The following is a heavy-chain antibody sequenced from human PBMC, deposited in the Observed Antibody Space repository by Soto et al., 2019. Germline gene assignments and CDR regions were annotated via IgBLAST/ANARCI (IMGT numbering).Heavy chain of an antibody. CDR2: ISSSDINI. Sequence: EVQLVESGGGLIQPGGSLRLSCAASGFTFSSYSMNWVRQAPGKGLEWISYISSSDINIYYADSVKGRFTISRDIAKNSLYLQMTSRRAEDTAVYYCARDYGDYVPRDDSWGQGTLVTVSS. CDR3: ARDYGDYVPRDDS. V-gene: IGHV3-48*01. CDR1: GFTFSSYS. J-gene: IGHJ4*02. D-gene: IGHD4-17*01.